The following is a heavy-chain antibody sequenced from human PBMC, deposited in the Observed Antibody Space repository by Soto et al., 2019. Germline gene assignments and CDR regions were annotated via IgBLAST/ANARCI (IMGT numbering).Heavy chain of an antibody. V-gene: IGHV4-30-4*01. D-gene: IGHD4-17*01. J-gene: IGHJ4*02. CDR2: IYYSGST. Sequence: SETVSLTCTVSGGSISSGDYYWSWIRQPPGKGLEWIGYIYYSGSTYYNPSLKSRVTISVDTSKNQFSLKLSSVTAADTAVYYCARASAQMTTVYYWGQGTLVTVSS. CDR1: GGSISSGDYY. CDR3: ARASAQMTTVYY.